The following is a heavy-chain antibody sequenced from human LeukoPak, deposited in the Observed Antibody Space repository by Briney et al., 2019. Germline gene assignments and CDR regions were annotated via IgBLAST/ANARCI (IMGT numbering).Heavy chain of an antibody. J-gene: IGHJ5*02. CDR1: AGTINTDLYY. CDR3: ARGSGWNAFDP. Sequence: SQTLSLTCTVSAGTINTDLYYWTWIRQPAGKGLEWIGRIYTNGWTDYNPSLKSRVTISVDTSNNQFSLKLRFVTAADTALYYCARGSGWNAFDPWGQGTLVTVSS. V-gene: IGHV4-61*02. D-gene: IGHD6-19*01. CDR2: IYTNGWT.